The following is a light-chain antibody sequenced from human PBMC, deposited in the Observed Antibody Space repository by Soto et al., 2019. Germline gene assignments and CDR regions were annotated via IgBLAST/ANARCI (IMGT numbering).Light chain of an antibody. CDR2: SNN. CDR3: AAWDDSLNGVV. CDR1: SSNIGSDA. V-gene: IGLV1-44*01. Sequence: QSVLTQPPSASGTPGQRVTISRSGSSSNIGSDAVNWYQRFPGTAPKLLIYSNNERPSGVPARFSGSKSGTSASLAISGLQSEDEADYYCAAWDDSLNGVVFGGGTKLTVL. J-gene: IGLJ2*01.